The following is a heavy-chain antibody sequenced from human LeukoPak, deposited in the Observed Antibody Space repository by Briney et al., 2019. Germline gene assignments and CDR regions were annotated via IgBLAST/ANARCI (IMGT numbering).Heavy chain of an antibody. V-gene: IGHV1-46*01. D-gene: IGHD1-26*01. J-gene: IGHJ4*02. CDR1: GYTFTSYY. Sequence: GASVKVSCKASGYTFTSYYMHWVRQAPGQGLEWMGLISPSGGSTSYAQKFQGRVTMTRDMSTSTVYMELSSLRSEDTAVYYCARVGPYSGSYYMFYFDYWGQGTLVTVSS. CDR2: ISPSGGST. CDR3: ARVGPYSGSYYMFYFDY.